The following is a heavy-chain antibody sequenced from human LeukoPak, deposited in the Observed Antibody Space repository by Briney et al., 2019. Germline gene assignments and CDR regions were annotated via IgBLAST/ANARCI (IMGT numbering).Heavy chain of an antibody. V-gene: IGHV4-34*01. Sequence: SETLSLTCAVYGGSFSGYYWTYIRHPPGKGLEWIGEINHSGSTNYNPSLKSRVTISVDTSKNQFSLKLSSVTAADTAVYYCARSHYYDSSGSHNNWFDPWGQGTLVTVSS. CDR2: INHSGST. CDR3: ARSHYYDSSGSHNNWFDP. D-gene: IGHD3-22*01. J-gene: IGHJ5*02. CDR1: GGSFSGYY.